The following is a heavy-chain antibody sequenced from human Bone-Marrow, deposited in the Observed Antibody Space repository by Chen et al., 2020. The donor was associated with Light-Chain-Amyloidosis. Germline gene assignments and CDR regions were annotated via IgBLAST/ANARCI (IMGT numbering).Heavy chain of an antibody. Sequence: EVQLEQSGPEVKKPGESLKISCQGSGYTFPNSWIGWVRQMPGKGLEWMGVIYPDDSEARYSPSLEGQGTISADKSITTAYLQGRSLKASDTAMYYCARRRDGYNFDYWGQGTLVTVSS. CDR3: ARRRDGYNFDY. D-gene: IGHD5-12*01. CDR1: GYTFPNSW. V-gene: IGHV5-51*01. J-gene: IGHJ4*02. CDR2: IYPDDSEA.